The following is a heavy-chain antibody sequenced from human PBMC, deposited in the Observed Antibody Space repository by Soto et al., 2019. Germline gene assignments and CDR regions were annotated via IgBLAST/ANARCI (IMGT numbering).Heavy chain of an antibody. CDR3: AACYCTNGVCKYYFDY. Sequence: GASVKVSCKVSGYTLTELSMHWVRQAPGKGLEWMGGFDPEDGETIYAQKFQGRVTMTEDTSTDTAYMELSSLRSEDTAVYYCAACYCTNGVCKYYFDYWGQGTLVTVSS. CDR2: FDPEDGET. V-gene: IGHV1-24*01. D-gene: IGHD2-8*01. CDR1: GYTLTELS. J-gene: IGHJ4*02.